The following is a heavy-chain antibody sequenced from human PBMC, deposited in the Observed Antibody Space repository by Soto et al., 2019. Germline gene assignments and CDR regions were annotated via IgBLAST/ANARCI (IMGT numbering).Heavy chain of an antibody. D-gene: IGHD6-19*01. Sequence: GESPKISCKGSGYSFTSYWIGWVLHMPGKGLEWMGIIYPGDSYTRYSPSFQGQVTISADKSISTAYLQWSSLKASDTAMYYCARHDSSGWYVDYWGQGTLVTVSS. CDR2: IYPGDSYT. CDR3: ARHDSSGWYVDY. J-gene: IGHJ4*02. V-gene: IGHV5-51*01. CDR1: GYSFTSYW.